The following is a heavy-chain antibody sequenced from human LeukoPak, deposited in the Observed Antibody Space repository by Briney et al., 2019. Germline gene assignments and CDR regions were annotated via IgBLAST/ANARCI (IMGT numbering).Heavy chain of an antibody. CDR3: AREDYGGPFDY. Sequence: ASVKVSFKASGYTFTSYYMHWVRQAPGQGLEWMGIINPSGGSTSYAQKFQGRVTMTRDTSTSTVYMELSSLRSEDTAVYYCAREDYGGPFDYWGQGTLVTVSS. CDR1: GYTFTSYY. V-gene: IGHV1-46*01. CDR2: INPSGGST. D-gene: IGHD4-23*01. J-gene: IGHJ4*02.